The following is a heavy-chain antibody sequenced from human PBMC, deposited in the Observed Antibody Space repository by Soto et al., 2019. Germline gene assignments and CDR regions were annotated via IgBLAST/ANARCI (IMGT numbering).Heavy chain of an antibody. J-gene: IGHJ5*02. CDR1: GYTLTELS. CDR2: FDPEDGET. D-gene: IGHD3-10*01. Sequence: ASVKVSCKVSGYTLTELSMHWVRQAPGKGLEWMGGFDPEDGETIYAQKFQGRVTMTEDTSTDTAYMELSSLRSEDTAVYYCATGTSGPNWFDPWGQGTLVTVSS. CDR3: ATGTSGPNWFDP. V-gene: IGHV1-24*01.